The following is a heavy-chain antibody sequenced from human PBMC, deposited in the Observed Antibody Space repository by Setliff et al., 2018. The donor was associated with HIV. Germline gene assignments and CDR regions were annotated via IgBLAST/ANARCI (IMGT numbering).Heavy chain of an antibody. J-gene: IGHJ4*02. CDR2: IYHTGNT. V-gene: IGHV4-30-2*01. CDR1: GGSISSGGYS. Sequence: KTSETLSLTCAVSGGSISSGGYSWSWIRQAPGKGLEWIGYIYHTGNTYYNPSLRSRVTISIDMSKNQFSLKLSSVTAADTAVYYCARVLLSGDFYFDYWGQGTMVTVSS. CDR3: ARVLLSGDFYFDY. D-gene: IGHD2-15*01.